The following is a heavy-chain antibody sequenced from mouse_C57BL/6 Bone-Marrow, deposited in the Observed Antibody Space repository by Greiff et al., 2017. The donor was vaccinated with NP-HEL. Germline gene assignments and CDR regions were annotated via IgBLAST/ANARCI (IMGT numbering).Heavy chain of an antibody. CDR1: GYTFTSYW. J-gene: IGHJ3*01. CDR2: IDPNSGGT. D-gene: IGHD1-1*01. V-gene: IGHV1-72*01. CDR3: ARSDGSSYVN. Sequence: QVQLQQPGAELVKPGASVKLSCKASGYTFTSYWMHWVKQRPGRGLEWIGWIDPNSGGTKYNEKFKSKATLTGDKPSSTAYMQLSSLTSEDSAVYYCARSDGSSYVNWGQGTLVTVSA.